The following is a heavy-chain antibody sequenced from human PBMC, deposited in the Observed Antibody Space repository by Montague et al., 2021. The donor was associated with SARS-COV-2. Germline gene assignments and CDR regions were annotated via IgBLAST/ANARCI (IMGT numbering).Heavy chain of an antibody. D-gene: IGHD3-22*01. CDR1: GGSFSGCY. V-gene: IGHV4-34*01. J-gene: IGHJ3*02. CDR3: SRTSSSRGFGGVFDI. CDR2: INHSCST. Sequence: SETLSLTCTVSGGSFSGCYWSWIRQPPGTGLELIWDINHSCSTKYNPSLYSRVTISVDTPKNQFSLTLSSVSAADTAVYYCSRTSSSRGFGGVFDIWGQGTLVTVSS.